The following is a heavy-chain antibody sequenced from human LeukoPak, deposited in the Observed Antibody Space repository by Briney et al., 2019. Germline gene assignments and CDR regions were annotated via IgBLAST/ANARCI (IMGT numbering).Heavy chain of an antibody. CDR3: ARAEDIVVVPAAKHHNWFDP. V-gene: IGHV4-31*03. Sequence: PSETLSLTCTVSGGSISSGGYYWSWIRQDPGKGLEWIGYIYYSGSTYYNPSLKSRVTISVDTSKNQFSLKLSSVTAADTAVYYCARAEDIVVVPAAKHHNWFDPWGQGTLVTVSS. CDR1: GGSISSGGYY. D-gene: IGHD2-2*01. CDR2: IYYSGST. J-gene: IGHJ5*02.